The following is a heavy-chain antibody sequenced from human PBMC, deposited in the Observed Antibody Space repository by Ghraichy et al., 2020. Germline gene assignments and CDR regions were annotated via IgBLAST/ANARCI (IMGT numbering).Heavy chain of an antibody. D-gene: IGHD3-16*01. V-gene: IGHV1-2*02. Sequence: ASVKVSCKASGYTFTGYYMHWVRQAPGQGLEWMGWINPNSGGTNYAQKFQGRVTMTRDTSISTAYMELSRLRSDDTAVYYCARETLFYPGSYAWFDPWGQGTLVTVSS. CDR1: GYTFTGYY. CDR2: INPNSGGT. CDR3: ARETLFYPGSYAWFDP. J-gene: IGHJ5*02.